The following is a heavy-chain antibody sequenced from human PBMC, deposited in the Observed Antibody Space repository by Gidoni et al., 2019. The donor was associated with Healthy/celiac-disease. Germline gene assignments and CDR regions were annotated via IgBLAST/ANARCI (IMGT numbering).Heavy chain of an antibody. CDR3: ARGVRTYYDFWSGATLGFNFDY. CDR1: GYTFTSYY. V-gene: IGHV1-46*03. J-gene: IGHJ4*02. Sequence: GAAVKVSCKASGYTFTSYYMHWVRQAPGQGLEWMGIINPSGGSTSYAQKFQGRVTMTRDTSTSTVYMELSSLRSEDTAVYYCARGVRTYYDFWSGATLGFNFDYWCQGTLVTVSS. D-gene: IGHD3-3*01. CDR2: INPSGGST.